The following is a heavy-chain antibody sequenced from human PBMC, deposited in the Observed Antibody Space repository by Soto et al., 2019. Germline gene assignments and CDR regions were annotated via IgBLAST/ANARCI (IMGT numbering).Heavy chain of an antibody. V-gene: IGHV1-18*01. CDR1: GYTLKNYD. Sequence: HLVQSGAEVKESGASVKVSCKASGYTLKNYDLSWIRQAPGQGLEWMGCVPGYNGKTKYADKFHGRLNVTPDTSAHTFYMELRSLTPDDTAVYFCARDFGSCVAGDCSSGWLYPWGQGTPFTVSS. CDR3: ARDFGSCVAGDCSSGWLYP. CDR2: VPGYNGKT. D-gene: IGHD2-21*01. J-gene: IGHJ5*02.